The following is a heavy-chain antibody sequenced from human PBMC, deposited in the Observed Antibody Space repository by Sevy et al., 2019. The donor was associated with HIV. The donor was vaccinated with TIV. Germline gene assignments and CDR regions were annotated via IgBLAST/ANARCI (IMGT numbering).Heavy chain of an antibody. Sequence: GESLKISCKGSGYSFTSYWIGWVRQMPGKGLEWIGIIYPGVSDTRYSPSFQGQVTISADKSISTAYLQWSSLKASDTAIYYCARLTLPRGYSYGWAKEYYYYGMDVWGQGTTVTVSS. CDR3: ARLTLPRGYSYGWAKEYYYYGMDV. V-gene: IGHV5-51*01. J-gene: IGHJ6*02. D-gene: IGHD5-18*01. CDR1: GYSFTSYW. CDR2: IYPGVSDT.